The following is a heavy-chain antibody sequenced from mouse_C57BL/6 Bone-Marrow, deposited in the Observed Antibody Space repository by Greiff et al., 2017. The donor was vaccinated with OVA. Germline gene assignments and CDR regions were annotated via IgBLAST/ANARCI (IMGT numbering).Heavy chain of an antibody. CDR2: INPNNGGT. CDR1: GYTFTDYY. CDR3: ASFYDYDSNY. D-gene: IGHD2-4*01. V-gene: IGHV1-26*01. Sequence: VQLKHSGPELVKPGASVKISCKASGYTFTDYYMNWVKQSHGKSLEWIGDINPNNGGTSYNQKFKGKATLTVDKSSSTAYMELRSLTSEDSAVYYCASFYDYDSNYWGQGTTLTVSS. J-gene: IGHJ2*01.